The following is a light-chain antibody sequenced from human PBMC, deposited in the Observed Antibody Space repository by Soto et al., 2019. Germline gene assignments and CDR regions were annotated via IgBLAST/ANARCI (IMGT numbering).Light chain of an antibody. J-gene: IGLJ2*01. V-gene: IGLV2-14*01. CDR3: SSYTSSSTLVV. CDR1: SSDVGGYNY. CDR2: DVS. Sequence: QSVLTQPASVSGSPGQSITISCTGTSSDVGGYNYVSWYQQHPGKAPKLMIYDVSNRPSGVSNRFSGSKSGNTASLTISGLQAEDVADYYCSSYTSSSTLVVFGGGTKHTVL.